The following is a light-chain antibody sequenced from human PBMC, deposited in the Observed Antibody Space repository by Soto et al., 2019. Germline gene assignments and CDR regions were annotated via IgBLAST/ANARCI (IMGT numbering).Light chain of an antibody. V-gene: IGKV3-11*01. CDR3: QQRSNWPIT. CDR2: DAS. CDR1: QSVSSY. Sequence: EIVLTHSPATLSLSPGERATLSFSSSQSVSSYLAWYQQKPGQAPRLLIYDASKRATGIPARFSGSGSGTDFTLTISSLEPEDFAVYYCQQRSNWPITFGQGTRLEI. J-gene: IGKJ5*01.